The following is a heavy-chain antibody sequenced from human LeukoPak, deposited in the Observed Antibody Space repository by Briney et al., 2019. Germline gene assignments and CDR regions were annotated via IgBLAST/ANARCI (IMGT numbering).Heavy chain of an antibody. V-gene: IGHV1-69*01. D-gene: IGHD2-2*02. CDR2: IIPIFGTA. Sequence: GASVKVSCKASGGTFSSYAISWVRQAPGQGLEWMGGIIPIFGTANYAQKFQGRVTITADESTSTAYMELSSLRSEDTAVYYCARESALGYCSSTSCYKFDPWGQGTLVTVSS. CDR1: GGTFSSYA. CDR3: ARESALGYCSSTSCYKFDP. J-gene: IGHJ5*02.